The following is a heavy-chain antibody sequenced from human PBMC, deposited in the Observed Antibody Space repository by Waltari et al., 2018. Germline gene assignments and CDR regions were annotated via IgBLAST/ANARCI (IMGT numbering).Heavy chain of an antibody. Sequence: QVQLVQSGAEVKKPGASVKVSCKASGYTFTSYYMHWVRQAPGQGLEWMGIINPSGGSTSYAQKFQGRVTMTRDTSTSTVYMELSSLRSEDTAVYYCARELAVAGTGYYGMDVWGQGTTVTVSS. CDR2: INPSGGST. CDR1: GYTFTSYY. V-gene: IGHV1-46*01. D-gene: IGHD6-19*01. J-gene: IGHJ6*02. CDR3: ARELAVAGTGYYGMDV.